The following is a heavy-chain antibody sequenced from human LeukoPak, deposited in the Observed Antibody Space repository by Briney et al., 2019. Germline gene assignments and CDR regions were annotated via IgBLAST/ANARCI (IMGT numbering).Heavy chain of an antibody. D-gene: IGHD3-9*01. CDR2: IWYDGNTK. J-gene: IGHJ4*02. V-gene: IGHV3-33*08. Sequence: PGKSLRLSCAASGFTFSNYGMHWVRQSPGKGLEWVSVIWYDGNTKYYADSVKGRFTISRDNPKNTLYLQMNSLRAEDTAVYYCVRGVLTGGHSFDSWGQGTLVTVSS. CDR3: VRGVLTGGHSFDS. CDR1: GFTFSNYG.